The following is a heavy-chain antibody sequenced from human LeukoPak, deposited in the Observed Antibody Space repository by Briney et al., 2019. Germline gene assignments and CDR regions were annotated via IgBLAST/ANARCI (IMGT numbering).Heavy chain of an antibody. V-gene: IGHV4-59*08. J-gene: IGHJ3*02. Sequence: PSETLSLTCVVSGGSINGYYWSWIRQSPGKGLEWIAYIHSNGNTNYNPSFNSRVTLLVDTSVNQLSLRLTSAAAADTAIYYCARQPSATAALDIWGQGTMVIVSS. CDR1: GGSINGYY. D-gene: IGHD5-18*01. CDR3: ARQPSATAALDI. CDR2: IHSNGNT.